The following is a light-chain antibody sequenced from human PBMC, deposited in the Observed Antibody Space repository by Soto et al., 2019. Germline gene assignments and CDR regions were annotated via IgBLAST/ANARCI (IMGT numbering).Light chain of an antibody. CDR3: SSYTSSSTVV. CDR1: SSDVCGYNY. J-gene: IGLJ3*02. CDR2: DVS. V-gene: IGLV2-14*01. Sequence: QSALTQPASVSGSPGQSITISCTGTSSDVCGYNYVSWYQQHPGKAPKLMIYDVSNRPSGVSNRFSGSKSGNTASLTISGLQAEYEADYYCSSYTSSSTVVFGGGTKLTVL.